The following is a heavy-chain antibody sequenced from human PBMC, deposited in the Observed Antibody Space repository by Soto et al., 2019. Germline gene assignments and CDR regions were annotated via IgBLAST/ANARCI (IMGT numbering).Heavy chain of an antibody. V-gene: IGHV4-59*08. D-gene: IGHD6-13*01. Sequence: QVQLQESGPGLVKPSETLSLTCTVSGGSISSYYWSWIRQPPGKGLEWIGYIYYSGSTNYNPSLKRRVTIPGDTSQNQFSLKLSSVTAADTAVYYCARHGSSWGYYFDYWGQGTLVTVSS. CDR3: ARHGSSWGYYFDY. CDR2: IYYSGST. J-gene: IGHJ4*02. CDR1: GGSISSYY.